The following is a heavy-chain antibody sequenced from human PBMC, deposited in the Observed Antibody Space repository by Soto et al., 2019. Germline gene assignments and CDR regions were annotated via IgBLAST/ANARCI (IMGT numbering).Heavy chain of an antibody. Sequence: QVQLVESGGGVVQPGRSLRLSCAASGFTFRNYGMHWVRQAPGKGLEWVAAVWYDGSKTFYADSVKGRFTISRDNSKNTLYLQLNSLTAEDTAVYYCAREWWAACCSSTGCSTFDYWGQGTLVAVSS. J-gene: IGHJ4*02. D-gene: IGHD2-2*01. CDR2: VWYDGSKT. CDR3: AREWWAACCSSTGCSTFDY. CDR1: GFTFRNYG. V-gene: IGHV3-33*01.